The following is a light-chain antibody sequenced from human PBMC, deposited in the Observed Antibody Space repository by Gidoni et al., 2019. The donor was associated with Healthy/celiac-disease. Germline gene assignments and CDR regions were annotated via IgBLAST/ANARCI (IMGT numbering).Light chain of an antibody. J-gene: IGKJ3*01. CDR1: QSVLYSSNNKNY. V-gene: IGKV4-1*01. Sequence: IVMTQSPDSLPVSLGERATINCKDSQSVLYSSNNKNYLTWYQQKPGQPPKLLIYWASTRESGVPERFSGSGSGTDFTLTISSLQAEDVAVYYCQQYYSTPFTFGPGTKVDIK. CDR2: WAS. CDR3: QQYYSTPFT.